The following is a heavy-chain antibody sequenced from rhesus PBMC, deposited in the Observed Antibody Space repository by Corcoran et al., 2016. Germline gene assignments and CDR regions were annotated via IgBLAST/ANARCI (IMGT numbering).Heavy chain of an antibody. D-gene: IGHD2-15*01. CDR2: IRGKSGNT. Sequence: QVQLQESGPGLVKASETLSLTCAVSGYSISSGYYWGWFRQPPGKGLGYFGYIRGKSGNTYYHPSLGSRVTISKDTSEKPFSLKLTSVAAADPAVYYCAREASTYWHWGQGVLVTVSS. CDR1: GYSISSGYY. CDR3: AREASTYWH. J-gene: IGHJ4*01. V-gene: IGHV4-99*02.